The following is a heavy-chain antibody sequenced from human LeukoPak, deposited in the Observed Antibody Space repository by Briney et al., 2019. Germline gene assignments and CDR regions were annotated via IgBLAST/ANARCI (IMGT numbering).Heavy chain of an antibody. Sequence: GGSLRLSCAASGFTFSSYEMNWVRQAPGKGLERVSYISSSGSTIYYADSVKGRFTISRDNSKNTLYLQMRSLRAEDTAVYYCARDRGYFDSSGYYSGPFDYWGQGTLVTVSS. CDR1: GFTFSSYE. V-gene: IGHV3-48*03. CDR2: ISSSGSTI. CDR3: ARDRGYFDSSGYYSGPFDY. J-gene: IGHJ4*02. D-gene: IGHD3-22*01.